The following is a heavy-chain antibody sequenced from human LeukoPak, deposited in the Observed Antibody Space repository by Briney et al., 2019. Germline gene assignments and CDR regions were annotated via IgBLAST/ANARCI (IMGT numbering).Heavy chain of an antibody. CDR3: AKDRSGSYPGDAFDI. D-gene: IGHD1-26*01. CDR1: GFTFNGHP. V-gene: IGHV3-48*04. Sequence: PGGSLRLSCAASGFTFNGHPMNWVRQDPGKGLEWVSYISGSGSTIYYADSVKGRFTISRDNAKTSLFLQMNSLRAEDMALYYCAKDRSGSYPGDAFDIWGQGTMVTVSS. CDR2: ISGSGSTI. J-gene: IGHJ3*02.